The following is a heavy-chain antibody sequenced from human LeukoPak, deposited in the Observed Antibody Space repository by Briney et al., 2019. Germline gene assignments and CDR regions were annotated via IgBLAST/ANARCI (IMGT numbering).Heavy chain of an antibody. D-gene: IGHD3-10*01. Sequence: GGSLRLSCAASGITFSTAWMSWFRQAPGKGLEWVGRIKSKIGGATADYAAPVKDKFTISRDDSKNTLYLQMNSLKTEDTAVYYCATDRAWFDPWGQGTLVTVSS. J-gene: IGHJ5*02. V-gene: IGHV3-15*01. CDR2: IKSKIGGATA. CDR1: GITFSTAW. CDR3: ATDRAWFDP.